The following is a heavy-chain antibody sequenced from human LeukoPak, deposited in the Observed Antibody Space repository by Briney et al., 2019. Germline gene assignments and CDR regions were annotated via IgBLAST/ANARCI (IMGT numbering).Heavy chain of an antibody. D-gene: IGHD3-10*01. J-gene: IGHJ4*02. CDR1: GGSISSYY. CDR2: IYYSGST. V-gene: IGHV4-59*01. Sequence: SETLSLTCTVSGGSISSYYWSWIRQPPGKGLEWIGYIYYSGSTNYNPSLKSRVTISVDTSKNQFSLKLSSVTAADTAVYYCARGLHYYGSGSFRFDYWGQGTLVTVSS. CDR3: ARGLHYYGSGSFRFDY.